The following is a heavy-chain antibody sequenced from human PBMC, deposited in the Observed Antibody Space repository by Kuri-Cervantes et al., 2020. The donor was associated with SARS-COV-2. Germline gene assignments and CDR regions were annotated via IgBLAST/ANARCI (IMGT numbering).Heavy chain of an antibody. J-gene: IGHJ6*02. CDR1: GFTFSSYA. D-gene: IGHD1-26*01. CDR2: INSDGSST. Sequence: GGSLRLSCAASGFTFSSYAMHWVRQAPGKGLVWVSRINSDGSSTSYADSVKGRFTISRDNAKNTLYLQMNSLRAEDTAVYYCASSDNTHYYYYGMDVWGQETTVTVSS. V-gene: IGHV3-74*01. CDR3: ASSDNTHYYYYGMDV.